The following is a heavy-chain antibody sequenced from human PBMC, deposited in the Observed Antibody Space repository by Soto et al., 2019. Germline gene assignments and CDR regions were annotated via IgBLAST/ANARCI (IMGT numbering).Heavy chain of an antibody. CDR3: ARVVGATGGGGNFDY. V-gene: IGHV1-69*02. CDR1: GGTFSSYT. Sequence: QVQLVQSGAEVKKPGSSVKVSCKASGGTFSSYTISWVRQAPGQGLEWMGRIIPILGIANYAQKFQGRVTITANKSTSTAYMELSSLRSEDTAVYYCARVVGATGGGGNFDYWGQGTLVTVSS. D-gene: IGHD1-26*01. J-gene: IGHJ4*02. CDR2: IIPILGIA.